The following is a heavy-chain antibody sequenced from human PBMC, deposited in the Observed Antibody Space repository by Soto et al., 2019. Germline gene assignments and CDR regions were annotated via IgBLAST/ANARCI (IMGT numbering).Heavy chain of an antibody. CDR3: ASGGSYFDF. D-gene: IGHD3-16*01. J-gene: IGHJ4*02. V-gene: IGHV1-46*01. Sequence: GASVKVSCKASGYKFTTYFIHWVRQAPGQGLEWMGMIHPSGDTGYAQKFRGRVTMTTDTSTNTAYMELRSLRSDDTAVYYCASGGSYFDFWGQGTLVTVSS. CDR1: GYKFTTYF. CDR2: IHPSGDT.